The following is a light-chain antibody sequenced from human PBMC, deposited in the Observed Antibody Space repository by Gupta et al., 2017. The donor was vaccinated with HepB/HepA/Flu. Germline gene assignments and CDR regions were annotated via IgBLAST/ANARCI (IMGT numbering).Light chain of an antibody. CDR3: CSYAGSRTWV. CDR1: SSDVGNYNL. Sequence: QSALTQPASVSGSPGQSITISCTGTSSDVGNYNLVSWYQQHPGKATKLIMYEVRKRPSGISIRLSGSKSVNTASLTISVRQAEDEADYYCCSYAGSRTWVFGGWTKLTVL. CDR2: EVR. J-gene: IGLJ3*02. V-gene: IGLV2-23*02.